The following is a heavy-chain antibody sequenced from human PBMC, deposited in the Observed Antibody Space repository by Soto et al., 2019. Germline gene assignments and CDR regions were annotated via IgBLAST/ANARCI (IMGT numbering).Heavy chain of an antibody. CDR3: TTDPPTTVTTYRGDY. Sequence: EVQLVESGGGLVKPGGSLRLSCAASGFTFSNAWMSWVRQAPGKGLEWVGRIKSKTDGGTTDYAVPVKGRFTISRDDSKNTLYLQMNSLKTEDTAVYYCTTDPPTTVTTYRGDYWGQGTLVTVSS. CDR2: IKSKTDGGTT. J-gene: IGHJ4*02. CDR1: GFTFSNAW. V-gene: IGHV3-15*01. D-gene: IGHD4-17*01.